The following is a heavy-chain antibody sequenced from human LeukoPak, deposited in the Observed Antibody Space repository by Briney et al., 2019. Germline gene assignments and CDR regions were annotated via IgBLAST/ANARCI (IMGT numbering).Heavy chain of an antibody. Sequence: GGSLRLSCSASGFTVSSDYMSWVRKAPGKGLEWLSVIYSGGSTYYADSVKGRFTISRDNSKNTVYLQMNTLRVEDTAVYYCARGGSVPATRSFDYWGQRTLVTVSS. D-gene: IGHD2-21*02. CDR1: GFTVSSDY. CDR2: IYSGGST. V-gene: IGHV3-66*01. CDR3: ARGGSVPATRSFDY. J-gene: IGHJ4*02.